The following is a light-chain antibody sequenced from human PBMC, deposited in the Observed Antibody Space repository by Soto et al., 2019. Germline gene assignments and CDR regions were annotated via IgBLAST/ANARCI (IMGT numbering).Light chain of an antibody. CDR2: DND. V-gene: IGLV1-51*01. Sequence: QSVLTQPPSVSAAPGQKVTISCSGSNSNIGSEDVSWYQQLPGTAPKLLIYDNDKRPSGIPARFSGSKSGTSATLVVTGLQTGDEADYYCGTWDGSLRGGVFGGGTQLTVL. CDR1: NSNIGSED. CDR3: GTWDGSLRGGV. J-gene: IGLJ7*01.